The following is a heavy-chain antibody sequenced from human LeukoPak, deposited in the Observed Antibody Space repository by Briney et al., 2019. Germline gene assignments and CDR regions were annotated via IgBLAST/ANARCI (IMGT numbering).Heavy chain of an antibody. V-gene: IGHV4-59*04. CDR2: IYHSGIT. CDR1: GGSISSYY. D-gene: IGHD5/OR15-5a*01. J-gene: IGHJ4*02. Sequence: SETLSLTCTVSGGSISSYYWSWIRQPPGKGLEWIGNIYHSGITYYNHFNSSLKSRVTISIDTSKNQFSLRLTSVTAADTAVYFCATLVSTRCYFDYWGQGTLVTVSS. CDR3: ATLVSTRCYFDY.